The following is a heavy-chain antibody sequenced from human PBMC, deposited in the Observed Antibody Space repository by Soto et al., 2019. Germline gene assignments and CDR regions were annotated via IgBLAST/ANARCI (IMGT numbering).Heavy chain of an antibody. J-gene: IGHJ5*02. CDR2: IYWNDDK. V-gene: IGHV2-5*01. CDR1: GFSLSTSGVG. Sequence: SCPTLVNPTQTLTLTCTFSGFSLSTSGVGVGWIRQPPGKALEWLALIYWNDDKRYSPSLKSRLTITKDTSKNQVVLTMTNMDPVDAATYSCAHIPPLGDAAADNNWFDPWGQGTQVTVSS. D-gene: IGHD6-13*01. CDR3: AHIPPLGDAAADNNWFDP.